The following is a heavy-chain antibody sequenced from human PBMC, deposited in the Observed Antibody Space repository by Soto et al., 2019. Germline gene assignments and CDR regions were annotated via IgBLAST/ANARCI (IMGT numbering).Heavy chain of an antibody. CDR2: IIPIFGTA. J-gene: IGHJ3*02. CDR1: GGTFSSYA. CDR3: ARDAYSSGWYQAFDI. D-gene: IGHD6-19*01. V-gene: IGHV1-69*13. Sequence: SVKVSCKASGGTFSSYAISWVRQAPGQGLEWMGGIIPIFGTANYAQKLQGRVTITADESTSTAYMELSSLRSEDTAVYYCARDAYSSGWYQAFDIWGQGAMVTVSS.